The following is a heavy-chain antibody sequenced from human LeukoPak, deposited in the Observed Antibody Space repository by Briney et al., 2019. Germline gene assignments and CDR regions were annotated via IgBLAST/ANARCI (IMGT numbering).Heavy chain of an antibody. CDR3: ASLNTVTTGY. Sequence: PGGSLRLSCAASGFSLSSYGMHWVRQAPGKGLEWVALISYDGINKYYADSVKGRFTISRDNSKNTLYLQMNSLRAEDTAVYYSASLNTVTTGYWGQGTLVTVSS. CDR1: GFSLSSYG. D-gene: IGHD4-17*01. CDR2: ISYDGINK. J-gene: IGHJ4*02. V-gene: IGHV3-30*03.